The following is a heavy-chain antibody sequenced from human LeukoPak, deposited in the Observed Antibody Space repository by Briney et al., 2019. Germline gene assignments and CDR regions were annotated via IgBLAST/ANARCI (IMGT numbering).Heavy chain of an antibody. J-gene: IGHJ4*02. D-gene: IGHD3-16*01. Sequence: PGRSLRLSCGASGFIFSSHGMHWVRQAPGKGLEWVAVIWNDGTSKYYADSVKGRFTISRDNSMDTLYLQMNSLRAGDTAVYYCARGGRANFLGGYWGQGTLVTVSS. CDR2: IWNDGTSK. V-gene: IGHV3-33*01. CDR3: ARGGRANFLGGY. CDR1: GFIFSSHG.